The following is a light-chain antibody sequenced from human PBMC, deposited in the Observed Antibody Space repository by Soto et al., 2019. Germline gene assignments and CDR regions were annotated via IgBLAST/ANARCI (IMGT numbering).Light chain of an antibody. CDR2: SIS. CDR3: LLYYGGAQV. J-gene: IGLJ2*01. V-gene: IGLV7-43*01. Sequence: QAVVTQAPSLTVSPGGTVTLTCASSTGAVTSGYYPNWFQQKPGQAPRALIYSISNKHSWTPARFSGSLLGGKAALTLSGVQHEDEAEYYCLLYYGGAQVFGGGTKLTVL. CDR1: TGAVTSGYY.